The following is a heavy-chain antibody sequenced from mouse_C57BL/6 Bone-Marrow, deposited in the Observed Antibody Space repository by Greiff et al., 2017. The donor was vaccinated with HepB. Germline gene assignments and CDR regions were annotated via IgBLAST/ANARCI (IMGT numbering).Heavy chain of an antibody. V-gene: IGHV1-64*01. CDR1: GYTFTSYW. J-gene: IGHJ2*01. CDR2: IHPNSGST. D-gene: IGHD3-2*02. CDR3: ARRQLSAYALYFDY. Sequence: QVQLQQPGAELVKPGASVKLSCKASGYTFTSYWMHWVKQRPGQGLEWIGMIHPNSGSTNYNEKFKSKATLTVDKSSSTAYMQLSSLTSEDSAVYYCARRQLSAYALYFDYWGQGTTLTVSS.